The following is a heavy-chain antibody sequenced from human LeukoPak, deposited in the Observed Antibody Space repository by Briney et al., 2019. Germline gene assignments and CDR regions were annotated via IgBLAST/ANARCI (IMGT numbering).Heavy chain of an antibody. V-gene: IGHV3-11*01. CDR2: ISSGAFTI. D-gene: IGHD3-9*01. CDR3: ARGLYYDLLTGYTSYYMDV. Sequence: GGSLRLSCVGSGFTFGDYYMTWLRQAPGKGLEWVSYISSGAFTIYEADSVKGRFTISRDKAKNSVFLQMNSLRVEDTAVYYCARGLYYDLLTGYTSYYMDVWGKGTTVTVSS. J-gene: IGHJ6*04. CDR1: GFTFGDYY.